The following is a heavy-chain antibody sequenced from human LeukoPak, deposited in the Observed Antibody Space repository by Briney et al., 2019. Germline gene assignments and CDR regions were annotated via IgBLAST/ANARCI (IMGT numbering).Heavy chain of an antibody. CDR1: GGSISSGSYY. D-gene: IGHD1-1*01. Sequence: SETLSLTCTVSGGSISSGSYYWSWIRQPAGKGLEWIGRIYTSGSTNYNPSLKSRVTISIDTSKNQFSPKLSSVTAADTAVYYCAREITTRLPALFFDYWGQGTLVTVSS. V-gene: IGHV4-61*02. J-gene: IGHJ4*02. CDR3: AREITTRLPALFFDY. CDR2: IYTSGST.